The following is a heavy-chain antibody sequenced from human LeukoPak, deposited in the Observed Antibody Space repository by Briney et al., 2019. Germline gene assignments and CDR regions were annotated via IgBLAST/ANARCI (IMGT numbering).Heavy chain of an antibody. CDR2: IIPIFGTA. J-gene: IGHJ3*02. Sequence: SVKVSCKASGGTFSSYAISWVRQAPGQGLEWMGGIIPIFGTANYAQKFQGRVTITTDESTSTAYMELSSLRSEDTAVYYCARDEGNDDAFDIWGQGTMVTVSS. D-gene: IGHD1-1*01. V-gene: IGHV1-69*05. CDR1: GGTFSSYA. CDR3: ARDEGNDDAFDI.